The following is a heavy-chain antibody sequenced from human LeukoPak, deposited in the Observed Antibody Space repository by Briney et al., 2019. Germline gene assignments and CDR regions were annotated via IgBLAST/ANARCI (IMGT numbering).Heavy chain of an antibody. CDR3: ATPWGIVVVPAAMEIY. J-gene: IGHJ4*02. Sequence: PGGSLRLSCAASGFTFSSYGMHWVRQAPGKGLEWVAVISYDGSNKYYADSVKVRFTISRDNSKNTLYLQMDSLRAEDTAVYYCATPWGIVVVPAAMEIYWGQGTLVTVSS. CDR2: ISYDGSNK. V-gene: IGHV3-30*03. D-gene: IGHD2-2*01. CDR1: GFTFSSYG.